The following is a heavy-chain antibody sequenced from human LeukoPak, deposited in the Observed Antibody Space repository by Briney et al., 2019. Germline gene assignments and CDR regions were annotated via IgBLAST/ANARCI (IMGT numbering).Heavy chain of an antibody. V-gene: IGHV4-30-2*01. CDR1: GGSISSGGNS. CDR3: ARGGALYGSGNYYYYYGMDV. CDR2: INHGGST. J-gene: IGHJ6*02. D-gene: IGHD3-10*01. Sequence: PSQTLSLTCAASGGSISSGGNSWSWLRHPQGMGLEWIGYINHGGSTSYNPSLKSRVTISVDRSKNQFSLKLSSVTAADTAVYYCARGGALYGSGNYYYYYGMDVWGQGTTVTVSS.